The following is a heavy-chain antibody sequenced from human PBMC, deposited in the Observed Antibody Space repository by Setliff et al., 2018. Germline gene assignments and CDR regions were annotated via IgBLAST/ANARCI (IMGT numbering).Heavy chain of an antibody. J-gene: IGHJ6*03. Sequence: SETLSLTCTVSGDSISGAKYYWSWIRQSAGKGLECIGRIYTDGSTKYNPSLNSRVALSIDTSKNQFSLKLSSVTAADTAVYYCARRGYYNFWSGYSSYYYYYYYMDVWGKGTTVTVSS. D-gene: IGHD3-3*01. CDR1: GDSISGAKYY. V-gene: IGHV4-61*02. CDR3: ARRGYYNFWSGYSSYYYYYYYMDV. CDR2: IYTDGST.